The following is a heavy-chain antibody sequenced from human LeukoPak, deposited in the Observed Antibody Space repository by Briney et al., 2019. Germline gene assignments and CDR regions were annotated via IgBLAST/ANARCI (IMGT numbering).Heavy chain of an antibody. CDR2: IKQDGSEK. CDR1: GFTFSSYG. Sequence: GGSLRLSCAASGFTFSSYGMHWVRQAPGKGLEWVANIKQDGSEKYYVDSVKGRFTISRDNAKNSLYLQMNSLRAEDTAVYYCARRYFDYWGQGTLVTVSS. V-gene: IGHV3-7*01. J-gene: IGHJ4*02. CDR3: ARRYFDY.